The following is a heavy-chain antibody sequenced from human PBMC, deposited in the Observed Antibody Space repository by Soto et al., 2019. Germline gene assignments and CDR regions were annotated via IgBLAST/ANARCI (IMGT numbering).Heavy chain of an antibody. CDR3: ARFGVGNTEHLGLFDY. J-gene: IGHJ4*02. Sequence: GGSLRLSCAASAVTFTGFGMHWVRQAPGKGLEWVAVIRFDGSNKYYADYVKRRFTISRDNPKNMLYLQMNSLRAEDTAIYYCARFGVGNTEHLGLFDYWGLGTLVIVSS. D-gene: IGHD1-26*01. CDR2: IRFDGSNK. CDR1: AVTFTGFG. V-gene: IGHV3-33*01.